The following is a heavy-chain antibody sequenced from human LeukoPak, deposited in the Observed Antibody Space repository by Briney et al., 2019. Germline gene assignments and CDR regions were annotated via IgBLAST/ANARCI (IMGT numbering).Heavy chain of an antibody. CDR1: GYSISSGYY. J-gene: IGHJ5*02. CDR3: ARVVVCSSTSCYGEGGPNWFDP. D-gene: IGHD2-2*01. V-gene: IGHV4-38-2*01. Sequence: SETLSLTCAVSGYSISSGYYGGWIRQPPGEGLEWIGSIYHSGSTYYNPSLKSRVTISVDTSKNQFSLKLSSVTAPDTAVYYCARVVVCSSTSCYGEGGPNWFDPWGQGTLVTVSS. CDR2: IYHSGST.